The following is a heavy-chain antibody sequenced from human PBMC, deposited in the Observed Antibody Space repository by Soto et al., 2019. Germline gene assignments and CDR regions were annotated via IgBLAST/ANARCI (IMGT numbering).Heavy chain of an antibody. CDR1: GGSISSYY. D-gene: IGHD3-16*02. CDR3: ARDRFPAVIPTMIYYGMDV. CDR2: IYTSGST. J-gene: IGHJ6*02. V-gene: IGHV4-4*07. Sequence: SETLSLTCTVSGGSISSYYWSWIRQPAGKGLEWIGRIYTSGSTNYNPSLKSRVTMSVDTSKNQFSLKLSSVTAADTAVYYCARDRFPAVIPTMIYYGMDVWGPGTTVTVSS.